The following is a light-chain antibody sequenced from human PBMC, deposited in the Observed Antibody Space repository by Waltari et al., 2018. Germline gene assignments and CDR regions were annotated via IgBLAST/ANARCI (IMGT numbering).Light chain of an antibody. J-gene: IGLJ2*01. CDR3: ATWDRILSAVI. CDR1: TSNIRAHY. CDR2: SNS. Sequence: QSVLTQPPSVSSAPGQPFTLSCPVSTSNIRAHYVSWYQPLPGKDPRLLIFSNSERPSGIPDRFYGSKSDTSATLGITGLQTGDEADYYCATWDRILSAVIIGGGTKLTVL. V-gene: IGLV1-51*01.